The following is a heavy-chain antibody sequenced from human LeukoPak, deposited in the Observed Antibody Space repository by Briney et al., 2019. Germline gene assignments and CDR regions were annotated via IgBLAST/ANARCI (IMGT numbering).Heavy chain of an antibody. CDR2: IYYSGSS. Sequence: SETLSLTCTVSGGSISSGGYYWGWIRQHPGKGLEWIGYIYYSGSSYYNPSLKSRVTISVDTSKSQLSLKLSSVTAADTAVYYCARELMDTNTYYSGMDVWGQGTTVTISS. V-gene: IGHV4-31*03. CDR1: GGSISSGGYY. CDR3: ARELMDTNTYYSGMDV. J-gene: IGHJ6*02. D-gene: IGHD5-24*01.